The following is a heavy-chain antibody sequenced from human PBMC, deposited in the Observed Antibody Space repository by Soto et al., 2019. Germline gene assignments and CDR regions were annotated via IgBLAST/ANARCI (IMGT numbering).Heavy chain of an antibody. D-gene: IGHD3-22*01. J-gene: IGHJ6*02. V-gene: IGHV5-51*01. CDR3: ARAGPYDSSGYYYIHYYYYYGMDV. Sequence: PGESLKISCKGSGYSFTSYWIGWVLQMPGKGLEWMGIIYPGDSDTRYSPSFQGQVTISADKSISTAYLQWSSLKASDTAMYYCARAGPYDSSGYYYIHYYYYYGMDVWGQGTTVTVSS. CDR2: IYPGDSDT. CDR1: GYSFTSYW.